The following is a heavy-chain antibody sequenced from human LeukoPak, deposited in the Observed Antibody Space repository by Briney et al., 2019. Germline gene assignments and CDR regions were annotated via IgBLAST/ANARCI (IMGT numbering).Heavy chain of an antibody. CDR1: GGSISSYY. Sequence: SETLSLTCTVSGGSISSYYWSWIRQPPGKGLEWIGYIYYSGNTNYNPSRQNRVTISVDTSKNQFSLKLSSVTAADTAVYYCARDRGPFGYWGQGTLVTVSS. V-gene: IGHV4-59*01. J-gene: IGHJ4*02. CDR3: ARDRGPFGY. CDR2: IYYSGNT. D-gene: IGHD3-10*01.